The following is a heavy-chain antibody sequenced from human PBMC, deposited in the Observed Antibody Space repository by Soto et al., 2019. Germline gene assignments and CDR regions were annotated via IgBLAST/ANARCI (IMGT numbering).Heavy chain of an antibody. CDR3: VRDQQWLLPVPLNFDY. Sequence: ASVKVSCKASGGTFSTYAISWVRQAPGRGLEWMGWISAFNGETNYTQKSEGRVAMTTDAATTTAYMELRSLTVDDTAVYYCVRDQQWLLPVPLNFDYWGQGTVVTVSS. CDR2: ISAFNGET. J-gene: IGHJ4*02. V-gene: IGHV1-18*01. D-gene: IGHD6-19*01. CDR1: GGTFSTYA.